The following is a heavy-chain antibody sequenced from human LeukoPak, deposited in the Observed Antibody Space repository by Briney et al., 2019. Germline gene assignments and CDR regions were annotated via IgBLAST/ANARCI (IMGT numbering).Heavy chain of an antibody. Sequence: GGSLRLSCAASGFTFSSYGMHWVRQAPGKGLEWVAVISYDGSNKYYADSVKGRFTISRDNSKNTLYLQMNSLRAEDTAVYYCANAGQTLDIAVAGTAAYWGQGTLVTVSS. CDR3: ANAGQTLDIAVAGTAAY. CDR2: ISYDGSNK. J-gene: IGHJ4*02. V-gene: IGHV3-30*18. CDR1: GFTFSSYG. D-gene: IGHD6-19*01.